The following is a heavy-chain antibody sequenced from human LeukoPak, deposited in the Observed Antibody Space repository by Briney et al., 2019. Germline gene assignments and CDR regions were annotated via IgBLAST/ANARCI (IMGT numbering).Heavy chain of an antibody. CDR1: GFTFSSYS. CDR3: AKDMGSRATNLDY. CDR2: ISSSSSYI. V-gene: IGHV3-21*01. D-gene: IGHD1-26*01. J-gene: IGHJ4*02. Sequence: GGSLRLSCAASGFTFSSYSMNWVRQAPGKGLEWVSSISSSSSYIYYADSVKGRFTISRDNAKNSLYLQMNSLRAEDTAVYYCAKDMGSRATNLDYWGQGTLVTVSS.